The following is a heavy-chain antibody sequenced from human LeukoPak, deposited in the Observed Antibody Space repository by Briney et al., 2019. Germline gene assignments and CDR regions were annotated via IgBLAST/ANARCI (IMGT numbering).Heavy chain of an antibody. CDR1: GYTFTGNY. CDR3: VCSLNGYFDY. J-gene: IGHJ4*02. D-gene: IGHD2-8*01. Sequence: ASVKVSCKASGYTFTGNYMHWVRQAPGQGLEWMGRINPNSGGTNYAQKFQGRVTMTRDTSISTAYMELSRLRSDDTPVYYSVCSLNGYFDYWGQGTLVTVSS. CDR2: INPNSGGT. V-gene: IGHV1-2*06.